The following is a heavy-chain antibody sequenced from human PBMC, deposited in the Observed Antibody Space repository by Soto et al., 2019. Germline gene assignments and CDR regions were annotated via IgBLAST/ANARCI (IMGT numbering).Heavy chain of an antibody. J-gene: IGHJ6*02. CDR1: GGSFSGYY. D-gene: IGHD4-4*01. CDR3: AGRAGPAYRYGMDI. V-gene: IGHV4-34*01. CDR2: INHAGST. Sequence: QMQLQQWGAGLLKASETLSLTCSVSGGSFSGYYLAWMRQPPGRGLEWIGEINHAGSTKYHPSLTSRVVLSVDLSDTRVSLWLSPATAADSAVYYCAGRAGPAYRYGMDIWGPGITVTVSS.